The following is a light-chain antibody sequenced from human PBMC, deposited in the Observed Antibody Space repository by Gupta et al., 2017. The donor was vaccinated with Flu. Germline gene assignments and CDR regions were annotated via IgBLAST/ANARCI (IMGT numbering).Light chain of an antibody. J-gene: IGKJ2*03. V-gene: IGKV1-9*01. CDR1: QGISSY. CDR2: AAS. CDR3: QQLNRYHRCIS. Sequence: DIQLTQSPSFLSASVGDRVTITCRASQGISSYLAWYQQKPGKAPKLLIYAASTWQRGVTSRFSGSGAGTEFNLTISSRQPEDFATYYCQQLNRYHRCISFGQGTKLEIK.